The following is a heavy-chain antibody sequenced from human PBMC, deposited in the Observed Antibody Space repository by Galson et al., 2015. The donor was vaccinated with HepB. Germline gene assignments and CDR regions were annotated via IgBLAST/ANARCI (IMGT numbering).Heavy chain of an antibody. J-gene: IGHJ5*02. CDR2: IYHSGST. CDR3: ARDRVPYCSGGSCYSEENWFDP. V-gene: IGHV4-4*02. Sequence: LSLTCAVSGGSISSSNWWSWVRQPPGKGLEWIGEIYHSGSTNYNPSLKSRVTISVDKSKNQFSLKLSSVTAADTAVYYCARDRVPYCSGGSCYSEENWFDPWGQGTLVTVSS. D-gene: IGHD2-15*01. CDR1: GGSISSSNW.